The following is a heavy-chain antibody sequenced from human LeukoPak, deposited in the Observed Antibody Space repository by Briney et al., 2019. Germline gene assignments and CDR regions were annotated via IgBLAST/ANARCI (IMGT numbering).Heavy chain of an antibody. D-gene: IGHD1-14*01. CDR1: GGSISSSSYY. J-gene: IGHJ4*02. CDR3: ARGSPEGIDY. V-gene: IGHV4-39*01. Sequence: SSETLSLTCTVSGGSISSSSYYWGWIRQPPGKGLEWIGSIYYSGSTYYNPSLKSRVTISVDTSKNQFSLKLSSVTAADTAVYYCARGSPEGIDYWGQGTLVTVSS. CDR2: IYYSGST.